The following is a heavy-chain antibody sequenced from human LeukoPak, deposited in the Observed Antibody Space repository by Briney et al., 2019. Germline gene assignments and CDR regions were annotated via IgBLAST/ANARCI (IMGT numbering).Heavy chain of an antibody. D-gene: IGHD3-10*01. CDR2: IFHTGGS. CDR1: GVSTSDSY. J-gene: IGHJ4*02. CDR3: AGHRFASPLDS. Sequence: SETLSLTCTVSGVSTSDSYWSWIRQPPGKGLEWVGYIFHTGGSHHNPSFRSRVSISLDTSKDQISLRLTSVTAADTAVYYCAGHRFASPLDSWGQGTLVTVSS. V-gene: IGHV4-59*08.